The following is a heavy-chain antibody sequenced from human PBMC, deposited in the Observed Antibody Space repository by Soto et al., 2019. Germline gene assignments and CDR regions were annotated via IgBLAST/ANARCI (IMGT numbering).Heavy chain of an antibody. CDR3: ARAILAAADSGWFAP. D-gene: IGHD6-13*01. CDR1: GGSIGSDDYY. CDR2: IYYSGST. V-gene: IGHV4-31*03. J-gene: IGHJ5*02. Sequence: SETLSLTCTVSGGSIGSDDYYWSWIRQPPGKGLEWIGYIYYSGSTYYNPSLKSRVTISVDTSKNQFSLKLSSVTAADTAVYYCARAILAAADSGWFAPWGQGTLVTVSS.